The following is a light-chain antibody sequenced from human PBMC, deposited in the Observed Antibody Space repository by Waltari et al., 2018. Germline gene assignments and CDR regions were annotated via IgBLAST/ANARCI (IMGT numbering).Light chain of an antibody. CDR3: QQYYGAPIT. J-gene: IGKJ4*01. Sequence: DIVMTQSPDSLAVSLGERATINCKSSQSLFSSSTNKNYLAWFQLKPGQPPRLLIFWASNREAGVPDRFSGSGSGTDFTLTISSLQAEDVAVYYCQQYYGAPITFGGGTKVEIK. CDR2: WAS. CDR1: QSLFSSSTNKNY. V-gene: IGKV4-1*01.